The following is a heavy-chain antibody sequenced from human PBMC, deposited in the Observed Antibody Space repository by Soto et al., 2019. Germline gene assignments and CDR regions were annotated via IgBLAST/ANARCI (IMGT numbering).Heavy chain of an antibody. Sequence: SETLSLTCAVYGGSFSGYYWSWIRQPPGKGLEWIGEINHSGSTNYNPSLKSRVTISVDTSKNQFSLKLSSVTAADTAVYYCATHGGSGWYWFDPWGQGTLVTVSS. CDR1: GGSFSGYY. D-gene: IGHD6-19*01. V-gene: IGHV4-34*01. CDR3: ATHGGSGWYWFDP. CDR2: INHSGST. J-gene: IGHJ5*02.